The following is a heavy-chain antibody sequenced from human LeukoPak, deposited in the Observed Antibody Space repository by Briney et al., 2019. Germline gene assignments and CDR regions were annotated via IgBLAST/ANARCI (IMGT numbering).Heavy chain of an antibody. Sequence: GGSLRLSCAASGFTFSSYAMSWVRQAPGRGLEWVSTIRGSGGSTYYAESVKGRFTISRDNSKNTLYLQMNSLRAEDTAVYYCAKSPQLLYYFDYWGQGTLVTVSS. V-gene: IGHV3-23*01. CDR2: IRGSGGST. J-gene: IGHJ4*02. CDR3: AKSPQLLYYFDY. CDR1: GFTFSSYA. D-gene: IGHD2-2*01.